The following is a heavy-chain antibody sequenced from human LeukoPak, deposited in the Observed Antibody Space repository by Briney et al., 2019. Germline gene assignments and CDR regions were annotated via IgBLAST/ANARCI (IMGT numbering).Heavy chain of an antibody. V-gene: IGHV1-18*01. CDR1: GYTFTSYG. J-gene: IGHJ6*03. Sequence: ASVKVSCKASGYTFTSYGISWVRQAPGQGLEWMGWISAYNGNTNYAQKLQGRVTMTTDTSTSTAYMELRSLRSDDTAVYYCARGGKYSSSWYDYYYYMDVWGKGTTVTVSS. CDR3: ARGGKYSSSWYDYYYYMDV. D-gene: IGHD6-13*01. CDR2: ISAYNGNT.